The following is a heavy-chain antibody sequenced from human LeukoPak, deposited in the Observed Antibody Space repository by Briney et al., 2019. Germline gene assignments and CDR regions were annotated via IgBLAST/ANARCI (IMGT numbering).Heavy chain of an antibody. J-gene: IGHJ4*02. CDR3: ARDTRGPYSSSWYLGYFDY. D-gene: IGHD6-13*01. CDR2: IIPIFGKA. CDR1: GGTFSSYA. Sequence: SVKVSCKASGGTFSSYAISWERHAPGQGLEWMGGIIPIFGKAHYAQKFQGRVKITTDESTSTAYMELSSLRSEDTAVYYCARDTRGPYSSSWYLGYFDYWGQGTLVTVSS. V-gene: IGHV1-69*05.